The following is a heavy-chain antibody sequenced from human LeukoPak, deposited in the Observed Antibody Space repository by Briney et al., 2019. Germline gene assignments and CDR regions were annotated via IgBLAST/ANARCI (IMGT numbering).Heavy chain of an antibody. CDR2: IYTSGST. CDR1: GGSISSGSYY. Sequence: SQTLSLTCTVSGGSISSGSYYWSWIRQPAGKGLEWIGRIYTSGSTNYNPSLKSRVTISVDTSKNQFSLKLSSVTAADTAVYYCARGGYSADYWGQGTLSPSPQ. CDR3: ARGGYSADY. V-gene: IGHV4-61*02. J-gene: IGHJ4*02. D-gene: IGHD3-22*01.